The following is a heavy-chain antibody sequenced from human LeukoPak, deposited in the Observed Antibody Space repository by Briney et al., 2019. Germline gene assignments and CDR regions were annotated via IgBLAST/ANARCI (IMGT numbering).Heavy chain of an antibody. CDR3: ARGVYIAPAQYGY. D-gene: IGHD6-13*01. CDR1: GGSISSYY. J-gene: IGHJ4*02. CDR2: IYYSGTT. V-gene: IGHV4-59*01. Sequence: SETLCLTCTVSGGSISSYYWSWIRQPPGKGLEWIGYIYYSGTTNYNPSLKSRVTISVDTSKNQFSLKLSSVTAADTAVYYCARGVYIAPAQYGYWGQGTLVTVSS.